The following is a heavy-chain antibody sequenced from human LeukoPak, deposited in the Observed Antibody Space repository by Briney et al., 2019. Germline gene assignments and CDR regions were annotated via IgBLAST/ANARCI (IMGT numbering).Heavy chain of an antibody. J-gene: IGHJ4*02. CDR3: ARYGGNFDY. CDR2: IYYSGST. Sequence: SETLSLTCTVSGGSISSYYWSWIRQPPGKGLDWIGYIYYSGSTHYNPSLKSRVTISVDTSKNQFSLKLSSVTAADTAVYYCARYGGNFDYWGQGTLVTVPS. CDR1: GGSISSYY. D-gene: IGHD4-23*01. V-gene: IGHV4-59*01.